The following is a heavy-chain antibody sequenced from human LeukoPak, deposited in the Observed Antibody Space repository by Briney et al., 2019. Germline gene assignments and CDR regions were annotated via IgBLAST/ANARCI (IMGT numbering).Heavy chain of an antibody. V-gene: IGHV3-7*01. J-gene: IGHJ4*02. CDR2: MKRDGGEK. D-gene: IGHD5-18*01. CDR1: TFTFTPGW. CDR3: ASLDTAHPSGVH. Sequence: PGGSLRLSCEASTFTFTPGWMSWVRQAPGKGLEWVALMKRDGGEKHYVDSVMGRFTIYRDNAKNSLYLQMDSLRDEDTAVYYCASLDTAHPSGVHWGQGTLVTVSS.